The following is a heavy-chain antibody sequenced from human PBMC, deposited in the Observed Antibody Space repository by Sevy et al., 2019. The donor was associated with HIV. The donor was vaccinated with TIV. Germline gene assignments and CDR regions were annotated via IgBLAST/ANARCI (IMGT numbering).Heavy chain of an antibody. D-gene: IGHD6-6*01. CDR3: AKGRSSSSTYNFDY. J-gene: IGHJ4*02. V-gene: IGHV3-23*01. Sequence: GGSLRLSCAASGFTFNTYAMSWVRQAPGKGLEWVSAISGTGGSTYYTDSVKGRFTMSRDNSKNTLYLQMNSLRAEHTAVYYCAKGRSSSSTYNFDYWGQGTLVTVSS. CDR2: ISGTGGST. CDR1: GFTFNTYA.